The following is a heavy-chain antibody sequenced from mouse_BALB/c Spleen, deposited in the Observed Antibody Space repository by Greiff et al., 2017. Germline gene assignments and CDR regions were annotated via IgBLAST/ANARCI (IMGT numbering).Heavy chain of an antibody. CDR1: GFTFSSYY. CDR3: ARDYGSSYSYWYFDV. V-gene: IGHV5-6-2*01. Sequence: DVMLVESGGGLVKLGGSLKLSCAASGFTFSSYYMSWVRQTPEKRLELVAAINSNGGSTYYPDTVKGRFTISRDNAKNTLYLQMSSLKSEDTALYYCARDYGSSYSYWYFDVWGAGTTVTVSS. D-gene: IGHD1-1*01. J-gene: IGHJ1*01. CDR2: INSNGGST.